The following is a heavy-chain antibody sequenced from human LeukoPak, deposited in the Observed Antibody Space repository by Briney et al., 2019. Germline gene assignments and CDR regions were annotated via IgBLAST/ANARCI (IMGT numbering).Heavy chain of an antibody. Sequence: SETLSLTCTVSGGSISSYYWSWIRQPPGKGLEWIGYIYYSGTTYYNPSLKSRVTISVDTSKNQFSLSLRSVTAADTAVYYCARDGKISPYHGLDVWGQGTTVTVSS. D-gene: IGHD1-26*01. CDR3: ARDGKISPYHGLDV. J-gene: IGHJ6*02. CDR2: IYYSGTT. CDR1: GGSISSYY. V-gene: IGHV4-59*01.